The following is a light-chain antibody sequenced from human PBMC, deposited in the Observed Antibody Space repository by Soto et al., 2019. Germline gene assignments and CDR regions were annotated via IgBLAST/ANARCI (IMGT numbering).Light chain of an antibody. V-gene: IGKV3-20*01. CDR3: QLYGGSPLHT. CDR1: QSVSATY. CDR2: GAS. J-gene: IGKJ2*01. Sequence: ETVLTQSPGTLSLSPGERVTLSCRTSQSVSATYLAWYQQRPGQAPRLLIYGASSRATGIPDRFTGSTSGTAFALTISSLEPEDFAVYYCQLYGGSPLHTFGQGTKLEI.